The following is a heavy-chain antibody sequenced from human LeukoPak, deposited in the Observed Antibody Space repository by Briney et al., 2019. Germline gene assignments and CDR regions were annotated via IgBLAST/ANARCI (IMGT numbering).Heavy chain of an antibody. V-gene: IGHV3-48*04. J-gene: IGHJ5*01. CDR2: ISPTSSTM. Sequence: PGGSLRLSCATSEFTFSAYAMNWVRQAPGKGLEWVGYISPTSSTMFYAGSVKGRFTISRDNADNTLYLQMKSLRVEDTAMYYCVRGGWRIIETGGDSWGQGTLVTVSS. D-gene: IGHD2/OR15-2a*01. CDR3: VRGGWRIIETGGDS. CDR1: EFTFSAYA.